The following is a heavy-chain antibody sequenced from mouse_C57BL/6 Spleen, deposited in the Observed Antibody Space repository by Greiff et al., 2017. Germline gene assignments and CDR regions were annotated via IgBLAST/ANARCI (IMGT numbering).Heavy chain of an antibody. CDR3: ARGGYYGSSPYCAMDY. J-gene: IGHJ4*01. V-gene: IGHV1-53*01. CDR1: GYTFTSYW. Sequence: QVQLQQPGTELVKPGASVKLSCKASGYTFTSYWMHWVKQRPGQGLEWLGNINPSNGGNNYNEKFKSKATLTVDKSSSTSYMQLSSLTSEDSAVYDFARGGYYGSSPYCAMDYWGQGTSVTVSS. CDR2: INPSNGGN. D-gene: IGHD1-1*01.